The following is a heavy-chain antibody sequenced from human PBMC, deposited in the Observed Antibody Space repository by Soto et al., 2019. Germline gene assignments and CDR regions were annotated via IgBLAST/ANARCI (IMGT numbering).Heavy chain of an antibody. CDR1: SVSNAW. D-gene: IGHD2-2*02. CDR2: IKSKTEGGTT. CDR3: TTAYLPEFDY. Sequence: SVSNAWMNWVRQAPGKGLEWVGRIKSKTEGGTTDYAAPVKGRFTISRDDSKNTLYLQMNSLKTEDTAVYYCTTAYLPEFDYWGQGTLVTVSS. V-gene: IGHV3-15*07. J-gene: IGHJ4*02.